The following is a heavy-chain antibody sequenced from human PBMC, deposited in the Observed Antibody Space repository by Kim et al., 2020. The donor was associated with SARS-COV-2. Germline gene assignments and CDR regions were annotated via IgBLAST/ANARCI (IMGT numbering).Heavy chain of an antibody. CDR1: GFTFSSYG. CDR2: ISCDGSNK. Sequence: GGSLRLSCAASGFTFSSYGMNWVRQAPGKGLEWVSVISCDGSNKYYEDAVKGRFTISRDYSKNTLYLKNNRMRAEDTAEYYCADGIERCSSYWGQGTLV. D-gene: IGHD2-2*01. V-gene: IGHV3-30*03. CDR3: ADGIERCSSY. J-gene: IGHJ4*02.